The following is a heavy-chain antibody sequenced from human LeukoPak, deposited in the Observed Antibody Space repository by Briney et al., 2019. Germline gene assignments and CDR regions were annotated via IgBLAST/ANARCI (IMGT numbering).Heavy chain of an antibody. J-gene: IGHJ5*02. CDR2: INHSGST. Sequence: PSETLSLTCAVYGGSFSGYYWSWIRQPPGKGLEWIGEINHSGSTNYNPSLKSRVTISVDTSKSQFSLKLSSVTAADTAVYYCASRGRLTIFGVVTNNWFDPWGQGTPVTVSS. CDR3: ASRGRLTIFGVVTNNWFDP. CDR1: GGSFSGYY. V-gene: IGHV4-34*01. D-gene: IGHD3-3*01.